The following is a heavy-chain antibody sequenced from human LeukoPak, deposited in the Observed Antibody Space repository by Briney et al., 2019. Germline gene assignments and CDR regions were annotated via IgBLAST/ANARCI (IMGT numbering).Heavy chain of an antibody. Sequence: GESLKISCKGSGYSFTDYWIGWVRQMPGKGLEWMGIIYPGDSDTRYSPPFQGQVTISADRSITTAYLQWSSLKASDTAMYFCARGSIVGSTKNYFDYWGQGTLVTVSS. D-gene: IGHD1-26*01. J-gene: IGHJ4*02. CDR2: IYPGDSDT. CDR3: ARGSIVGSTKNYFDY. V-gene: IGHV5-51*01. CDR1: GYSFTDYW.